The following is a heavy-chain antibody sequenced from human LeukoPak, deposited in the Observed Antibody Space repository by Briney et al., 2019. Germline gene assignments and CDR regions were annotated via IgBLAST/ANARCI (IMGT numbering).Heavy chain of an antibody. J-gene: IGHJ4*02. CDR2: VSPFNGGT. V-gene: IGHV1-18*01. CDR3: ARVFQYDGSASLWGLLGY. Sequence: ASVKVSCTASGYTFTTYGISWVRHAPGQGLEWMGWVSPFNGGTNYAQKFQGRVTMTTDTSTSTAYMELRSLRSDDTAVYYCARVFQYDGSASLWGLLGYWGQGTLVTVSS. D-gene: IGHD3-22*01. CDR1: GYTFTTYG.